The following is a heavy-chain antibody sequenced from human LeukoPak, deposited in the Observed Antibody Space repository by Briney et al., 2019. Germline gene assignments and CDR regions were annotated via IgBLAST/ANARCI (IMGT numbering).Heavy chain of an antibody. J-gene: IGHJ4*02. CDR2: INPSGGST. CDR3: AKDLTYYYDSSGLGG. V-gene: IGHV1-46*01. CDR1: GYTFTSYY. Sequence: ASVKVSCKASGYTFTSYYMHWVRQAPGQGLEWMGIINPSGGSTSYAQKFQGRVTMTRDMSTSTVYMELSSLRAEDTALYYCAKDLTYYYDSSGLGGWGQGTLVTVSS. D-gene: IGHD3-22*01.